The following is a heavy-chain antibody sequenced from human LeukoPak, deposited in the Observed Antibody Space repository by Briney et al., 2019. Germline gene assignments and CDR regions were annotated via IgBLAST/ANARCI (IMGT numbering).Heavy chain of an antibody. V-gene: IGHV4-59*12. CDR1: GGSISSYY. Sequence: SETLSLTCTVSGGSISSYYWSWIRQPPGKGLEWIGYIYYSGSTNYNPSLKSRVTISVDTSKNQFSLKLSSVTAADTAVYYCAREGATAIGYYYYYMDVWGKGTTVTVSS. D-gene: IGHD2-21*02. CDR2: IYYSGST. CDR3: AREGATAIGYYYYYMDV. J-gene: IGHJ6*03.